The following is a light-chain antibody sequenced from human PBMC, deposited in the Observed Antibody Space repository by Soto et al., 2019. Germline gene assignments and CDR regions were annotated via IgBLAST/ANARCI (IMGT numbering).Light chain of an antibody. CDR1: QSISSW. Sequence: DIQMTQSPSSLSASVVDRATITFRASQSISSWLAWYQQKPGKAPKLLIYDASSLESGVPSRFSGSGSGTEFTLTISSLQPDDFATYYCQQYNTYSRAFGQGTKVDI. CDR3: QQYNTYSRA. V-gene: IGKV1-5*01. J-gene: IGKJ1*01. CDR2: DAS.